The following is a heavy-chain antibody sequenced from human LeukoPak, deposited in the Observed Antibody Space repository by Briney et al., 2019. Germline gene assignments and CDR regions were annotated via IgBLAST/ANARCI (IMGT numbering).Heavy chain of an antibody. CDR1: GFTFSGYS. CDR3: ARDPGDHDY. CDR2: ITTGNDK. J-gene: IGHJ4*02. V-gene: IGHV3-21*01. Sequence: GESLRLSCASSGFTFSGYSMNWVRQAPGKGLEGVSSITTGNDKFYADSVKGRFTISRDDAKNSLYLQMNSLRVEDTALYYCARDPGDHDYWGQGILVTVSS. D-gene: IGHD3-10*01.